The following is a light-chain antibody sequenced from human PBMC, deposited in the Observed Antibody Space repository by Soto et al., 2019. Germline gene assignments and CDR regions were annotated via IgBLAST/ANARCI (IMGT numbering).Light chain of an antibody. CDR1: SSNIGRNT. V-gene: IGLV1-44*01. CDR3: AAWDDSLNGPV. CDR2: SNH. J-gene: IGLJ3*02. Sequence: QSVRTQPPSESWTPGQRVTISCSGSSSNIGRNTANWYQQLTGTAPKLLIYSNHQRPSGVPDRFSGSKSGTAASLAISGLQSEDEAHYYCAAWDDSLNGPVFGGGTKLTVL.